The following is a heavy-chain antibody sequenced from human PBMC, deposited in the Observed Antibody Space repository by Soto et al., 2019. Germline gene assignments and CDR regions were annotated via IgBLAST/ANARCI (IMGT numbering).Heavy chain of an antibody. Sequence: GGSLRLSCAASGFTFSSYAMHWVRQAPGKGLEWVAVISYDGSNKYYADSVKGRFTISRDNSKNTLYLQMNSLRAEDTAVYYCARLYSSSSSPNRFYYYYYGMAAWAQGPTVIV. CDR1: GFTFSSYA. D-gene: IGHD6-6*01. V-gene: IGHV3-30-3*01. CDR2: ISYDGSNK. CDR3: ARLYSSSSSPNRFYYYYYGMAA. J-gene: IGHJ6*01.